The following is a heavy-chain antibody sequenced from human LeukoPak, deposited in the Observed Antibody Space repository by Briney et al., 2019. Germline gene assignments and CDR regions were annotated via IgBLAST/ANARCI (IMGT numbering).Heavy chain of an antibody. J-gene: IGHJ4*02. V-gene: IGHV1-2*02. Sequence: GASVKLSCKACGYTFTGYYMHWVRQAPGQGLEWMGWINPNSGGTNYAQKFQGRVTMTRDTSISTAYMELSRLRSDDTAVYYCAREAAAGGGDYWGQGTLVTVSS. CDR2: INPNSGGT. D-gene: IGHD6-13*01. CDR1: GYTFTGYY. CDR3: AREAAAGGGDY.